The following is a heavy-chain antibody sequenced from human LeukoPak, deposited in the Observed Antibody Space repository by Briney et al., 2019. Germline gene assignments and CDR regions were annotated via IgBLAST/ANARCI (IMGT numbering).Heavy chain of an antibody. V-gene: IGHV1-18*01. CDR2: ISAYNGNT. D-gene: IGHD3-16*01. Sequence: ASVKVSCKASGYNFISYGISWVRQAPGQGLEWMGWISAYNGNTNYAQSLQGRVTMTTDTSTSTAYMDLRSLRSDDTAVYYCARVWACAWPLHYYYYGMDVWGQGTTVTVSS. J-gene: IGHJ6*02. CDR1: GYNFISYG. CDR3: ARVWACAWPLHYYYYGMDV.